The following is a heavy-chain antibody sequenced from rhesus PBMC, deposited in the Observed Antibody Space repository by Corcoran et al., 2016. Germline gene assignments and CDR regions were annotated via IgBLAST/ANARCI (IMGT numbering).Heavy chain of an antibody. CDR1: GGSISGGYG. CDR3: ARAYCTGSGCYFDY. Sequence: QLQLQESGPGLVKPSETLSLTCAVSGGSISGGYGWSWIRQPPGKGLEWIGHIFGIIGRTYYNPALKSRVTSSTDTSKNQFSLKLSSVTAADTAVYYCARAYCTGSGCYFDYWGQGVLVTVSS. D-gene: IGHD2-21*01. CDR2: IFGIIGRT. J-gene: IGHJ4*01. V-gene: IGHV4S7*01.